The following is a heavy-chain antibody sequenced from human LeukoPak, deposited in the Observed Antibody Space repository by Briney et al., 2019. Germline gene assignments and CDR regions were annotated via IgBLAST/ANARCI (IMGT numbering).Heavy chain of an antibody. CDR1: GFTFSSYS. V-gene: IGHV3-21*01. CDR2: IGSSSSYI. J-gene: IGHJ5*02. D-gene: IGHD3-22*01. Sequence: GGSLRLSCAASGFTFSSYSMNWVRQAPGKGLEWVSSIGSSSSYIYYADSVKGRFTISRDNAKNSLYLQMNSLRAEDTAVYYCARYYYDSSGAWFDPWGQGTLVTVSS. CDR3: ARYYYDSSGAWFDP.